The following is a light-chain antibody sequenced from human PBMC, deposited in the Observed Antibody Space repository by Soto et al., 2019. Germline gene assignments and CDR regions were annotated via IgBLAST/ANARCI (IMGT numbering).Light chain of an antibody. J-gene: IGLJ1*01. CDR3: ASYAGSDPYV. Sequence: AGTLPPSASGSPGQSVTISCTGTSGDIGGYNYVSWFQQYPGKAPKLMIFEVDKRPSGVPDRFSGSKSGNTASLTVSGLRADDEADHYCASYAGSDPYVFGTGSKVTLL. V-gene: IGLV2-8*01. CDR1: SGDIGGYNY. CDR2: EVD.